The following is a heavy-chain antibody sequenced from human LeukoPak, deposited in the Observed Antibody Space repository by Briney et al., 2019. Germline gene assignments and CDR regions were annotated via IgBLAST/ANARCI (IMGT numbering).Heavy chain of an antibody. CDR2: ISWNSGSI. Sequence: GRSLRLSCAASGFTFDDYAMHWVRQAPGKSLEWVSGISWNSGSIGYADSVKGRFTISRDNAKNSLYLQMNSPRAEDTALYYCAKVAGTYYWYFDLWGRGTLVTVSS. CDR3: AKVAGTYYWYFDL. J-gene: IGHJ2*01. CDR1: GFTFDDYA. V-gene: IGHV3-9*01. D-gene: IGHD6-13*01.